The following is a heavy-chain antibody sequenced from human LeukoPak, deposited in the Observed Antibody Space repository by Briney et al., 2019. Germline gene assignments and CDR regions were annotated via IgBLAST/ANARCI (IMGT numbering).Heavy chain of an antibody. V-gene: IGHV1-2*02. CDR3: ARLGMGTTHAFDI. D-gene: IGHD5-18*01. CDR2: INPNSGGT. CDR1: GYTFTAYY. J-gene: IGHJ3*02. Sequence: GASVKVSCKASGYTFTAYYMHWVRQAPGQGLEWMGWINPNSGGTNYAQKFQGRVTMTRDTSISTAYMELSRLRSDDTAVYYCARLGMGTTHAFDIWGQGTMVTVSS.